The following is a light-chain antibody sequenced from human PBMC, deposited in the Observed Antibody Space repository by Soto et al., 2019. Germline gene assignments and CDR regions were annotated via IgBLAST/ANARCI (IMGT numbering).Light chain of an antibody. V-gene: IGKV3-11*01. CDR3: QQRSNWLGT. Sequence: EIVLTQSPATLSLSPGERATLSCRASQSVSSYLAWYQQKPGQAPRLLIYDASNRATGIPARFSGSGSGTDFTLTILCLEPEDFAVYYFQQRSNWLGTFGPGTKVDIK. J-gene: IGKJ3*01. CDR2: DAS. CDR1: QSVSSY.